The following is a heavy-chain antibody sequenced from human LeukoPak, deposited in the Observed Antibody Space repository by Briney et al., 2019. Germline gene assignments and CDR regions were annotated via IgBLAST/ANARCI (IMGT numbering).Heavy chain of an antibody. CDR2: IFHSGST. CDR3: ARAVNDDSGWYVAYYYSYIDV. Sequence: SETLSLTCAVSGDSLNTNTWWSWVRQPPGKGLEWTGEIFHSGSTNYHPSLESRLTISMDKSKNSFSLRLTSVTAADAAVYYCARAVNDDSGWYVAYYYSYIDVWGTGASVTVSS. J-gene: IGHJ6*03. V-gene: IGHV4-4*02. D-gene: IGHD6-19*01. CDR1: GDSLNTNTW.